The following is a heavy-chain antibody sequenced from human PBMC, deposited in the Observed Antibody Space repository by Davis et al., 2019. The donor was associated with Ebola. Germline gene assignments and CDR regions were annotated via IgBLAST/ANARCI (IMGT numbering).Heavy chain of an antibody. CDR2: INPSGGST. CDR1: GYTFTSYY. V-gene: IGHV1-46*01. D-gene: IGHD1-20*01. Sequence: ASVKVSCKASGYTFTSYYMHWVRQAPGQGLEWMGIINPSGGSTSYAQKFQGRVTMTRDTSTSTVYMELSSLRSEDTAVYYCARDAVRYNWKGFFDYWGQGTLVTVSS. CDR3: ARDAVRYNWKGFFDY. J-gene: IGHJ4*02.